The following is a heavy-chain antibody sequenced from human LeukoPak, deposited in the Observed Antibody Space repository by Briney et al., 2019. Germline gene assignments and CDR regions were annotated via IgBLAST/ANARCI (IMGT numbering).Heavy chain of an antibody. CDR1: GYTFTAYY. CDR2: INPNSGGT. Sequence: ASVKVSCKPSGYTFTAYYMHRVRQAPGQGLEWMGWINPNSGGTNYAQNFQGRVTMTRDTSISTAYMEVSRLRSDDTAVYYCARGAYYSEIFPLGYWGQGTLVTVSS. D-gene: IGHD3-22*01. J-gene: IGHJ4*02. V-gene: IGHV1-2*02. CDR3: ARGAYYSEIFPLGY.